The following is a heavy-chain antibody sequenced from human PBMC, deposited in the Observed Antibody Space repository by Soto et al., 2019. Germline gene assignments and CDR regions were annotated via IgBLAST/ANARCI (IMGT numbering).Heavy chain of an antibody. CDR2: INHSGST. CDR1: GGSFSGYY. D-gene: IGHD6-19*01. V-gene: IGHV4-34*01. CDR3: ARSRAGVIAVAGADY. Sequence: ETLSLTCAVYGGSFSGYYWSWIRQPPGKGLEWIGEINHSGSTNYNPSLKSRVTISVDTSKNQFSLKLSSVTAADTAVYYCARSRAGVIAVAGADYWGQGTLVTVSS. J-gene: IGHJ4*02.